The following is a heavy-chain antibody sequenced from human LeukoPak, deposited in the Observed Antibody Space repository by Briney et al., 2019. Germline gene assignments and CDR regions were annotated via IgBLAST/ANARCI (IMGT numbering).Heavy chain of an antibody. D-gene: IGHD2-15*01. CDR2: IYYSGST. Sequence: PSETLSLTCTVSGGSINSYYWSWIRQPPGKGLEWIGCIYYSGSTNYNPSLKSRVTISVDTSNNKFSLKLTSLTAADTAVYYCVRHLSAGRPAFDIWGQGTMVTVSS. V-gene: IGHV4-59*08. J-gene: IGHJ3*02. CDR1: GGSINSYY. CDR3: VRHLSAGRPAFDI.